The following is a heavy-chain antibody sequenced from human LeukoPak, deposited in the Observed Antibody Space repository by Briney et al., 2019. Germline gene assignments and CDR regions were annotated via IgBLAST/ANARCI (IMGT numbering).Heavy chain of an antibody. CDR2: INPNSGGT. V-gene: IGHV1-2*02. J-gene: IGHJ5*02. CDR1: VYTFTGYY. D-gene: IGHD2-15*01. Sequence: GASVKVSCKASVYTFTGYYMHWVRQAPGQGLEWMGWINPNSGGTNYAQKFQGRVTMTRDTSISTAYMELCRLRSDDTAVYYCAREVGYCSGGSCSDWCDPWGQGTLDTVSS. CDR3: AREVGYCSGGSCSDWCDP.